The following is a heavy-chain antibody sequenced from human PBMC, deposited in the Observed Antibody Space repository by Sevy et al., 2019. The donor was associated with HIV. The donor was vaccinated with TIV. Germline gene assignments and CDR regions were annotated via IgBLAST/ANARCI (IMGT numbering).Heavy chain of an antibody. Sequence: SETLSLTCTVSGGSISGSSFYWGWIRQPPGKGLEWIGSIFYSGSTYYNPSLKSRVTISVDTSKNQFSLKLSSVTAADTAVYYCARRGGYCISTTCYTFFDYWGQGTLVTVSS. CDR1: GGSISGSSFY. J-gene: IGHJ4*02. CDR3: ARRGGYCISTTCYTFFDY. V-gene: IGHV4-39*01. D-gene: IGHD2-2*02. CDR2: IFYSGST.